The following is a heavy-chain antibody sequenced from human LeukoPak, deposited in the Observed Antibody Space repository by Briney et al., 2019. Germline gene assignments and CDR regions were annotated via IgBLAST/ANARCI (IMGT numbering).Heavy chain of an antibody. Sequence: ASVKVSCKASGYSFTSYDINWVRQATGQGLEWMGGMNPNGGNTGYAQNFQGRVTITRNTSISTAYMELSSLTSEDTAVYYCARLCYYASSGYDALDIWGQGTMVTVSS. D-gene: IGHD3-22*01. CDR3: ARLCYYASSGYDALDI. CDR2: MNPNGGNT. J-gene: IGHJ3*02. CDR1: GYSFTSYD. V-gene: IGHV1-8*03.